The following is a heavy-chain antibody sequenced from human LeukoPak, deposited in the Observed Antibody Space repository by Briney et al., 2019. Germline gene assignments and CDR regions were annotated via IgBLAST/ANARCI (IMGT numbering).Heavy chain of an antibody. CDR1: GLTVSSNY. J-gene: IGHJ3*02. CDR2: IYSGGST. CDR3: AREGRGDGYKYGGWGAFDI. V-gene: IGHV3-53*01. D-gene: IGHD5-24*01. Sequence: GGSLRLSCAASGLTVSSNYMSWVRQAPGKGLEWVSDIYSGGSTYYADSVKGRFTISRDNSKNTLYLQMNSLRAEDTAVYYCAREGRGDGYKYGGWGAFDIWGQGTMVTVSS.